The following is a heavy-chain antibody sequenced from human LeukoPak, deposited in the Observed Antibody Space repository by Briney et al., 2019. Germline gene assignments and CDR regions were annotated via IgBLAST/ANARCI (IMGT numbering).Heavy chain of an antibody. D-gene: IGHD4-23*01. CDR1: GGSISSSSYY. J-gene: IGHJ5*02. Sequence: SETLSLTCTVSGGSISSSSYYWGWIRQPPGKGLEWIGSIYYSGSTYYNPSLKSRVTISVDTSKNQFSLKLSSVTAADTAVYYCASLTTVAYNWFDPWGQGTLVTVSS. CDR3: ASLTTVAYNWFDP. V-gene: IGHV4-39*07. CDR2: IYYSGST.